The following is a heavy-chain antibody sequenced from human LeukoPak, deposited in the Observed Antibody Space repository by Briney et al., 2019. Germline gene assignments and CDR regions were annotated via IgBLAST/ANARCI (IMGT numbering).Heavy chain of an antibody. V-gene: IGHV1-2*02. Sequence: ASVKVSCKASGYTFTSYYMHWVRQAPGQGLEWMGWINPKSGGTNYAQTFQGRVTMTRGTSISTAYMELSRLRSDDTAVYYCARDNGASWFDPWGQGTLVTVSS. CDR1: GYTFTSYY. CDR2: INPKSGGT. J-gene: IGHJ5*02. CDR3: ARDNGASWFDP.